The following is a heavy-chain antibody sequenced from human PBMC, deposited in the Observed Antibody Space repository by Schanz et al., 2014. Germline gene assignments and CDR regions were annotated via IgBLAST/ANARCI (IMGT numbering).Heavy chain of an antibody. J-gene: IGHJ4*02. V-gene: IGHV3-64*01. CDR2: ISSKGDMT. CDR3: WGDNRYCLFDY. D-gene: IGHD3-16*02. Sequence: EVQLVESGGGLVQPGGSLRLSCAASGFTFSTSTMHWVRQAPGKGLEYVSSISSKGDMTFYGNSVKGRFTISRDNSKNTLQPPMGRPDAEEPAGYFGWGDNRYCLFDYWGQGALVTVSS. CDR1: GFTFSTST.